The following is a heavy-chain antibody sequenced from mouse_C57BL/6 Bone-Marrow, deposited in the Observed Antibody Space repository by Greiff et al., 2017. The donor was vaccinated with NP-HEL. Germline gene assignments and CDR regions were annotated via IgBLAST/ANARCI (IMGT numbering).Heavy chain of an antibody. CDR2: INPYNGGT. V-gene: IGHV1-19*01. Sequence: EVQLQQSGPVLVKPGAPVKMSCKASGYTFTDYYMNWVKQSHGKSLEWIGVINPYNGGTSYNQKFKGKATLTVDKSSSTAYMELNSLTSEDSAVYYCARTPYYAMDYWGQGTSVTVSS. CDR3: ARTPYYAMDY. J-gene: IGHJ4*01. CDR1: GYTFTDYY.